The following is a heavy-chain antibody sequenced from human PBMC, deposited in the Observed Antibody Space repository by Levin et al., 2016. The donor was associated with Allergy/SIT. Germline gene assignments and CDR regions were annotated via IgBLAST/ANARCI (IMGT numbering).Heavy chain of an antibody. Sequence: WVRQAPGQGLEWMGWINPNSGGTNYAQKFQGRVTMTRDTSISTAYMELSRLRSDDTAVYYCARGRRWFDPWGQGTLVTVSS. D-gene: IGHD1-14*01. CDR3: ARGRRWFDP. J-gene: IGHJ5*02. V-gene: IGHV1-2*02. CDR2: INPNSGGT.